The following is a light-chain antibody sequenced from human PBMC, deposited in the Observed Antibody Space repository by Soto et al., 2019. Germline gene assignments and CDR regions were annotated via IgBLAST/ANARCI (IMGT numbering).Light chain of an antibody. CDR2: AAS. CDR1: QSTSSSY. J-gene: IGKJ2*01. V-gene: IGKV3-20*01. Sequence: EIGLTQSPGTLSLSPGEGGTLSCRASQSTSSSYLAWYQQKPGQSPRLLIYAASSRATGIPDRFSGSGSGTDFTLPISRLEPEDFAVYYCQLYGGSHMFSFGQGTKLEIK. CDR3: QLYGGSHMFS.